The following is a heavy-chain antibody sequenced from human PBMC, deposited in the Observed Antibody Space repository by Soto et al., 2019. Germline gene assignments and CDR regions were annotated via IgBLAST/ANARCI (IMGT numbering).Heavy chain of an antibody. CDR1: GFTFSDYG. J-gene: IGHJ5*02. CDR2: ISGSGGST. Sequence: VGSLRLCCAAAGFTFSDYGISWVRQAPVKGLEWVSAISGSGGSTYYADSVKGRFTISRDNSKNTLYLPMNSLRAEDTAGYYCAKYIQGFDPWGQGALVTVSS. V-gene: IGHV3-23*01. CDR3: AKYIQGFDP.